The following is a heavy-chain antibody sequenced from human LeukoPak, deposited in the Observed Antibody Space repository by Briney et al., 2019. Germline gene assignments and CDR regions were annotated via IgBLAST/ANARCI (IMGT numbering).Heavy chain of an antibody. CDR3: AKDRGSSSLYFDY. CDR2: ISGSSGST. Sequence: GGSLRLSCAASGFTFSTSSMNWVRQAPGKGLEWVSAISGSSGSTYYADSVKGRFTISRDNSKNTLYLQMSSLRAEDTAVYYCAKDRGSSSLYFDYWGQGTLVTVSS. V-gene: IGHV3-23*01. D-gene: IGHD6-13*01. CDR1: GFTFSTSS. J-gene: IGHJ4*02.